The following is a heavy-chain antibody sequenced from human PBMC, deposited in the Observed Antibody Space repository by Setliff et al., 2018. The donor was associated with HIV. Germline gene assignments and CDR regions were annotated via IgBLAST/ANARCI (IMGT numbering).Heavy chain of an antibody. J-gene: IGHJ4*02. CDR1: GGSINSHY. Sequence: NPSETLSLTCTVSGGSINSHYWSWIRQSPGEGLEWIGTLNHGGTTDYNPSLKSRVTISADTSTNQFSLKLSSMTAADTAVYFCAVVRGANYWGQGTMVTVS. V-gene: IGHV4-59*11. D-gene: IGHD3-10*01. CDR2: LNHGGTT. CDR3: AVVRGANY.